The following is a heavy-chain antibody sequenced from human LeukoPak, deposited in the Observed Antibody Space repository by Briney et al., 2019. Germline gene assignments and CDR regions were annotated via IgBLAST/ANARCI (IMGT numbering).Heavy chain of an antibody. Sequence: SETLSLTCTVSGDSISSSSSYWGWIRQPPGEGLEWIGSIYYSGSTYYNTSLKSRVTISVDTSKNQFSLKLSSVTAADTAVYYCARVHYYDSSGYPPYNWFDPWGQGTLVTVSS. CDR1: GDSISSSSSY. CDR2: IYYSGST. D-gene: IGHD3-22*01. V-gene: IGHV4-39*07. CDR3: ARVHYYDSSGYPPYNWFDP. J-gene: IGHJ5*02.